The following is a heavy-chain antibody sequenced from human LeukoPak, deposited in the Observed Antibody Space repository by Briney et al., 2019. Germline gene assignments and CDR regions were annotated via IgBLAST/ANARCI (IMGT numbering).Heavy chain of an antibody. CDR2: INWNGGST. D-gene: IGHD3-9*01. V-gene: IGHV3-20*04. J-gene: IGHJ1*01. CDR3: ARDGHYDILTGYFQD. Sequence: GGSLRLSCAASGFTFDDYGMTWVRQAPGKGLEWVSGINWNGGSTGYADSVKGRFTISRDNAKNSLYLQMNSLRAEDTAVYYCARDGHYDILTGYFQDWGQGTLVTVSS. CDR1: GFTFDDYG.